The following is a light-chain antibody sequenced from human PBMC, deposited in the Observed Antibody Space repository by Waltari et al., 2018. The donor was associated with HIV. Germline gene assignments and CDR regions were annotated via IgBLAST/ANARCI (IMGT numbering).Light chain of an antibody. V-gene: IGKV1-27*01. CDR1: QGISNY. CDR2: DAS. Sequence: DIQMTQSPSSLSASVGDRVTITCRASQGISNYLVWYQQRPGKRPKLLIYDASTLQSGVPSRFRGSGSGTDFTLTISSLQPEDVASYYCQQYSSAPFTFCPGTKVDIK. CDR3: QQYSSAPFT. J-gene: IGKJ3*01.